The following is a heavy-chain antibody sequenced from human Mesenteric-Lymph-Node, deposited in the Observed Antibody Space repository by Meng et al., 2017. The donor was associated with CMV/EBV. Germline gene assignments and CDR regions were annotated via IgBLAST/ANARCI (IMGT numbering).Heavy chain of an antibody. CDR1: GYTFTGYY. J-gene: IGHJ4*02. V-gene: IGHV1-2*02. CDR3: ARDGDDGNSFPDY. Sequence: ASVKVSCKASGYTFTGYYMHRVRQAPGQGLEWMGWINPNRGDTYYAQNLQGRVTVTRDTSISTAYMELSSLTSDDTAVYYCARDGDDGNSFPDYWGRGTLVTVSS. CDR2: INPNRGDT. D-gene: IGHD4-23*01.